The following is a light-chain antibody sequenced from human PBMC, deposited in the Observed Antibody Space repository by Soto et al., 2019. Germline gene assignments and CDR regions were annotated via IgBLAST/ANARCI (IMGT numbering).Light chain of an antibody. Sequence: QSALTQPASVSGSPGQSITISCTGTSSDVGSYNLVSWYQQHPGKAPKLMIYEGSKRPSGVSNRFSGSKSGNTASLTISGLQAEDEADDSCCSYASSSTFWVFGGGTKLTVL. CDR1: SSDVGSYNL. V-gene: IGLV2-23*03. CDR2: EGS. CDR3: CSYASSSTFWV. J-gene: IGLJ3*02.